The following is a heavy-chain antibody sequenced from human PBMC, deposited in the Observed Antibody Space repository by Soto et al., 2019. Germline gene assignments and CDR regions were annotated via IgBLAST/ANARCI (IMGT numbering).Heavy chain of an antibody. CDR2: INSDGRST. J-gene: IGHJ4*02. Sequence: GGSLRLSCAASGFTFSSYWMHWVRQAPGKGLVWVSRINSDGRSTSYADSVKGRFTISRDNAKKTLYLQMNSLRAEDTAVYYCARAGYYDSSGYYIDYWGQGTLVTVSS. D-gene: IGHD3-22*01. V-gene: IGHV3-74*01. CDR1: GFTFSSYW. CDR3: ARAGYYDSSGYYIDY.